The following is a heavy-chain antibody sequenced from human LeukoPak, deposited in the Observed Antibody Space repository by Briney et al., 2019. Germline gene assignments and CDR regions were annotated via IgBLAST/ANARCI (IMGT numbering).Heavy chain of an antibody. CDR1: GGTFSSYA. J-gene: IGHJ4*02. D-gene: IGHD3-16*02. CDR2: IIPIFGTA. V-gene: IGHV1-69*05. Sequence: SVKVSCKASGGTFSSYAISWVRQAPGQGLEWMGRIIPIFGTANYAQKFQGRVAITTDESTSTAYMELSSLRSEDTAVYYCASRHYDYVWGSYRTFDYWGQGTLVTVSS. CDR3: ASRHYDYVWGSYRTFDY.